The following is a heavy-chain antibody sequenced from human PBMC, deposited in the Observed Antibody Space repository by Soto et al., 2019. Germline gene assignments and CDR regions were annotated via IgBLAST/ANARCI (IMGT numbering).Heavy chain of an antibody. CDR1: EFTFRNKD. J-gene: IGHJ4*02. D-gene: IGHD3-22*01. CDR2: ISGRGGVT. CDR3: AKDRQFRSYYESAGHYND. V-gene: IGHV3-23*01. Sequence: EVQLLESGGGLVQPGGSWDLTWVGSEFTFRNKDRGGVRQPPGKGREWFPGISGRGGVTYYADSWKGRFTISRDNSKNTLYLQMNNLRANDTAVYYCAKDRQFRSYYESAGHYNDWGQGTLVTVSS.